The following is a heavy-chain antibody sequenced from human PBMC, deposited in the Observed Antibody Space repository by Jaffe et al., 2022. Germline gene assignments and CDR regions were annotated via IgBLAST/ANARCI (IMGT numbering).Heavy chain of an antibody. CDR2: IRYDGSNK. D-gene: IGHD2-8*01. Sequence: QVQLVESGGGVVQPGGSLRLSCAASGFTFSSYGMHWVRQAPGKGLEWVAFIRYDGSNKYYADSVKGRFTISRDNSKNTLYLQMNSLRAEDTAVYYCAKVMAVSYYYYYYMDVWGKGTTVTVSS. J-gene: IGHJ6*03. V-gene: IGHV3-30*02. CDR1: GFTFSSYG. CDR3: AKVMAVSYYYYYYMDV.